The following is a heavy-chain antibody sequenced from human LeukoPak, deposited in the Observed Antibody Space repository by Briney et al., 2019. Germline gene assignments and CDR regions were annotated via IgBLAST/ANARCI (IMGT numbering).Heavy chain of an antibody. Sequence: GGSLRLSCGASGVTFRGYGMHWVRHAPGEGLEWVAVIWYVGSNKYYADSVKGRFTSARDNSKNTLFLQMNSLRAEDTAVYYCARIRGDRGYDFGYWGQGTLVTVSS. J-gene: IGHJ4*02. CDR2: IWYVGSNK. CDR1: GVTFRGYG. V-gene: IGHV3-33*01. CDR3: ARIRGDRGYDFGY. D-gene: IGHD5-12*01.